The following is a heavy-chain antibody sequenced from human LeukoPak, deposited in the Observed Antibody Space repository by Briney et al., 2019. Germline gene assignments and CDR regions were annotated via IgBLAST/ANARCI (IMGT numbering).Heavy chain of an antibody. CDR3: ARVKVPAAIEGYYYGMDV. CDR2: MNPNSGNT. J-gene: IGHJ6*02. V-gene: IGHV1-8*02. D-gene: IGHD2-2*02. CDR1: GYTFTSYG. Sequence: EAPVKVSCKASGYTFTSYGISWVRQATGQGLEWMGWMNPNSGNTGYAQKFQGRVTMTRNTSISTAYMELSSLRSEDTAVYYCARVKVPAAIEGYYYGMDVWGQGTTVTVSS.